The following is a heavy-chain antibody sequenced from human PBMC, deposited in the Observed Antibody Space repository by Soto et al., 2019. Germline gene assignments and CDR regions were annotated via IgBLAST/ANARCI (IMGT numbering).Heavy chain of an antibody. J-gene: IGHJ3*02. CDR1: GFTVSSNY. CDR2: IYSGGST. CDR3: TTTVVTRAAFDI. V-gene: IGHV3-53*02. D-gene: IGHD4-17*01. Sequence: EVQLVETGGGLIQPGGSLRLSCAASGFTVSSNYMSWVRQAPGKGLEWVSVIYSGGSTYYADSVKGRFTISRDNSKNTLYLQMNSLGAEDTAVYYCTTTVVTRAAFDIWGQGTMVTVSS.